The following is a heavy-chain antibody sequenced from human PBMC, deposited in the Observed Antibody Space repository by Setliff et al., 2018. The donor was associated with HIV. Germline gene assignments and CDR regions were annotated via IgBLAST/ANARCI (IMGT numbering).Heavy chain of an antibody. V-gene: IGHV4-4*08. CDR3: ARAGRGSGRYVYSFDY. Sequence: SETLSLTCTVSGGSISTYYWNWIRQPPGKGLEWIGHIYSSGSTNYNPSLKSRVTISVDTSKNQLSLKLSSVTAADTAVYYCARAGRGSGRYVYSFDYWGQGSLVTVSS. D-gene: IGHD1-26*01. CDR1: GGSISTYY. J-gene: IGHJ4*02. CDR2: IYSSGST.